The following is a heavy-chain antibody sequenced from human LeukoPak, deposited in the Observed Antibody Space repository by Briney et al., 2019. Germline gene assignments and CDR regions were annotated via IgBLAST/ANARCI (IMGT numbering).Heavy chain of an antibody. CDR3: AKELFPHYYGSGPPGDY. D-gene: IGHD3-10*01. J-gene: IGHJ4*02. CDR1: GFTFSSYS. V-gene: IGHV3-21*01. CDR2: ISSSSSYI. Sequence: GGSLRLSCAASGFTFSSYSMNWVRQAPGKGLEWVSSISSSSSYIYHADSVKGRFTISRDNAKNTLYLQMNSLRAEDTAVYYCAKELFPHYYGSGPPGDYWGQGTLVTVSS.